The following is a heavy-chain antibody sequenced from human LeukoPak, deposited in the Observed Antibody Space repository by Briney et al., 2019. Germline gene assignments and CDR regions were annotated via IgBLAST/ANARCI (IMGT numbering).Heavy chain of an antibody. Sequence: GGSLRLSCAASGFTFSSYAMSWVRQAPGKGLEWVSSSGRSGGSTYYADSVKGRFTISRDNAKNSLYLQMNSLRPEDTAVYYCARARPSMWIDYWGQGTLVTVSS. V-gene: IGHV3-23*01. CDR1: GFTFSSYA. D-gene: IGHD5-12*01. CDR3: ARARPSMWIDY. J-gene: IGHJ4*02. CDR2: SGRSGGST.